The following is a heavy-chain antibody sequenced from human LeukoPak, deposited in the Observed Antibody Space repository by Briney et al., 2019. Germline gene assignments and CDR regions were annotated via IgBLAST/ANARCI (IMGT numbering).Heavy chain of an antibody. CDR2: IYHTGST. Sequence: PSETLSLTCTVSGGSISSYYWSWIRQPPGKGLEWIGYIYHTGSTNYNPSLKSRVTISVDTSKNQFSLKLSPVTAADTAVYYCARRSSGATRYYFDYWGQGTLVTVSS. CDR3: ARRSSGATRYYFDY. D-gene: IGHD1-26*01. V-gene: IGHV4-59*08. J-gene: IGHJ4*02. CDR1: GGSISSYY.